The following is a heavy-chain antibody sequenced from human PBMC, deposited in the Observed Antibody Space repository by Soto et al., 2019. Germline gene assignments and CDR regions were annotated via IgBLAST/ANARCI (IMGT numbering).Heavy chain of an antibody. V-gene: IGHV1-69*13. Sequence: SVKVSCKASGGTFSSYAISWVRQAPGQGLEWMGGIIPIFGTANYAQKFQGRVTITADESTSTAYMELSSLRSEDTAVYYCARVVKDIVVVVATPSGYYFDYWGQGTLVTVS. D-gene: IGHD2-15*01. CDR1: GGTFSSYA. J-gene: IGHJ4*02. CDR2: IIPIFGTA. CDR3: ARVVKDIVVVVATPSGYYFDY.